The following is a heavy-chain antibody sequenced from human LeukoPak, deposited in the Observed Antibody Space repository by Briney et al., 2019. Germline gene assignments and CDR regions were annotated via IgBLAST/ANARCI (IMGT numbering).Heavy chain of an antibody. J-gene: IGHJ3*02. CDR1: GYTFTSYY. CDR2: INPSGGST. Sequence: ASVKVSCKASGYTFTSYYMHWVRQAPGQGLEWMGIINPSGGSTSYAQKFQGRVTMTRDTSTSTVYMELSSLRSEDTAVYYCARVRYSSGWYMLSAFDIWGQGTMVTVSS. CDR3: ARVRYSSGWYMLSAFDI. D-gene: IGHD6-19*01. V-gene: IGHV1-46*01.